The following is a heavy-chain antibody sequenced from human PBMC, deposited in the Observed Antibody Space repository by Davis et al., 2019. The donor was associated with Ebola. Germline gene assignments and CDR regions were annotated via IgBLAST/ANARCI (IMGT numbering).Heavy chain of an antibody. Sequence: PGGSLRLSCAASGFTFSSYAMSWVRQAPGKGLAWVSAISGSGGSTYYADSVKGRFTISRDNSKNTLYLQMNSLRAEDTAVYYCAKSVTVTTMGYFDYWGQGTLVTVSS. D-gene: IGHD4-17*01. CDR3: AKSVTVTTMGYFDY. J-gene: IGHJ4*02. CDR1: GFTFSSYA. V-gene: IGHV3-23*01. CDR2: ISGSGGST.